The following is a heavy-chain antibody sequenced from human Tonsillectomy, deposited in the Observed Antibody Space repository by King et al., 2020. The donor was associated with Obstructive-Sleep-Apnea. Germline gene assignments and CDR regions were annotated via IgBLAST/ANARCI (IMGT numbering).Heavy chain of an antibody. CDR2: IFSNDEK. V-gene: IGHV2-26*01. CDR3: ARIGYCSSTSCLNYDY. Sequence: TLKESGPVLVKPTETLTLTCTVSGFSLSNAGMAVSWIRQPPGKALEWLAHIFSNDEKSYSTSLKSRLTISKDTSKSQVVLIMTNMDPVDKATYYCARIGYCSSTSCLNYDYWGQGTLVTVSS. CDR1: GFSLSNAGMA. J-gene: IGHJ4*02. D-gene: IGHD2-2*01.